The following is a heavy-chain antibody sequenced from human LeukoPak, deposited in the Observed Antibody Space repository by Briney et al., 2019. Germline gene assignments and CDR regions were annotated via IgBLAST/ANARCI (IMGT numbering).Heavy chain of an antibody. CDR1: GFTFSSYG. Sequence: PGGSLRLSCAASGFTFSSYGMHWVRQAPGKGLEGVAAIWYDGSNEYYADYVKGRFTISRDNSQNTLYLQMNSLRAEDTAVYYCARDPEHGDWGQGTLVTVSS. CDR3: ARDPEHGD. V-gene: IGHV3-33*01. CDR2: IWYDGSNE. D-gene: IGHD2-21*01. J-gene: IGHJ4*02.